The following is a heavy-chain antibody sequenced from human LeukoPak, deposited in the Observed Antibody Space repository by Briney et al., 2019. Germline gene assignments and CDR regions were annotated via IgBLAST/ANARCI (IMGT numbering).Heavy chain of an antibody. CDR1: GYSITSSSW. CDR2: IYHSGTT. V-gene: IGHV4-28*01. D-gene: IGHD3-10*01. J-gene: IGHJ4*02. CDR3: ARKENVYYYFDY. Sequence: PSETLSLTCAVSGYSITSSSWWGWIRQPPGKGLEWIGYIYHSGTTYCNPSLQSRVTMSVDTSKNQFSLKLSSVTAVDTAVYYCARKENVYYYFDYWGQGTLVTVSP.